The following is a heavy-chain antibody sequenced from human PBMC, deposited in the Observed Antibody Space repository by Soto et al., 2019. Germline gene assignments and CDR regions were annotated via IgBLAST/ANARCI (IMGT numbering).Heavy chain of an antibody. CDR2: ISAYNGNT. CDR1: GYTFTSYG. CDR3: ARDQEGSSYYYYYYGMDV. V-gene: IGHV1-18*01. J-gene: IGHJ6*02. Sequence: RASVKVSCKASGYTFTSYGISWVRQAPGQGLEWMGWISAYNGNTNYAQKLQGRVTMTTDTSTSTAYMELRSLRSDDTAVYYCARDQEGSSYYYYYYGMDVWGQGTTVTVS.